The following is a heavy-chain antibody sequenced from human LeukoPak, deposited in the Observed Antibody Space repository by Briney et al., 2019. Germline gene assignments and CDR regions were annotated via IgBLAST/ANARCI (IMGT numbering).Heavy chain of an antibody. CDR1: GFTFGDYA. CDR2: IRSKAYGGTT. CDR3: TTTAPYYDILTGPDY. J-gene: IGHJ4*02. Sequence: GGSLRLSCTASGFTFGDYAMSWVRQAPGKGLEWVGFIRSKAYGGTTEYAASVKGRFTISRDDSKSIAYLQMNSLKTEDTAAYYCTTTAPYYDILTGPDYWGQGTLVTVSS. D-gene: IGHD3-9*01. V-gene: IGHV3-49*04.